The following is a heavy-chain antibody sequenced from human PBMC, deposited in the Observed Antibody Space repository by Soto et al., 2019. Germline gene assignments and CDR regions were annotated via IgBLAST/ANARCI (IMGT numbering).Heavy chain of an antibody. V-gene: IGHV5-51*01. Sequence: PGESLKICCKGSGYSFTSYWIGWVRQMPGKGLEWMGIIYPGDSDTRYSPSFQGQVTISADKSISTAYLQWSSLKASDTAMYYCARQEEIFGVVIGFMDVWGQGTTVTVSS. J-gene: IGHJ6*02. CDR1: GYSFTSYW. CDR2: IYPGDSDT. D-gene: IGHD3-3*01. CDR3: ARQEEIFGVVIGFMDV.